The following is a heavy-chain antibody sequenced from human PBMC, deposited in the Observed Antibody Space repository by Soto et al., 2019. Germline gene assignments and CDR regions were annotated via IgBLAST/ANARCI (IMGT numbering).Heavy chain of an antibody. CDR2: ISARGGSS. Sequence: DVQLLESGGGLVQPGGSLRLSCAASGFSFSSYAMVWVRQAPGKGLEWVAVISARGGSSYFADSVKGRFTLSRDNSKNVLSLEMNSLRAEDTAIYFCAKGSIEYSASVDNWDQGTLVVVSS. D-gene: IGHD5-12*01. CDR1: GFSFSSYA. CDR3: AKGSIEYSASVDN. J-gene: IGHJ4*02. V-gene: IGHV3-23*01.